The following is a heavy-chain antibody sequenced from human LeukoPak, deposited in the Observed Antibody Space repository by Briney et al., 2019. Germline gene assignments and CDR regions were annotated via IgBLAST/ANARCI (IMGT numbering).Heavy chain of an antibody. CDR1: GYTFTSYG. V-gene: IGHV1-18*01. Sequence: ASVKVSCKASGYTFTSYGISWVGQALGQGLEWMGWISAYNGNTNYEQKLQGRVTMTTDTSTSTAYMELRSLRSDDTAVYYCARDRKDIVVVPAARKNFDYWGQGTLVTVSS. CDR2: ISAYNGNT. J-gene: IGHJ4*02. CDR3: ARDRKDIVVVPAARKNFDY. D-gene: IGHD2-2*01.